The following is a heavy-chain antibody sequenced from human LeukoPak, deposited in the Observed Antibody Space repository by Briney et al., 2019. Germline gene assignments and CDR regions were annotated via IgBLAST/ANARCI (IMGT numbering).Heavy chain of an antibody. CDR2: ISAYNGNT. CDR3: ARASGDLGYYYGMDV. D-gene: IGHD7-27*01. V-gene: IGHV1-18*01. CDR1: GGTFSSYA. J-gene: IGHJ6*02. Sequence: GASVKVSCKASGGTFSSYAISWVRQAPGQGLEWMGWISAYNGNTNYAQKLQGRVTMTTDTSTSTAYMELRSLRSDDTAVYYCARASGDLGYYYGMDVWGQGTTVTVSS.